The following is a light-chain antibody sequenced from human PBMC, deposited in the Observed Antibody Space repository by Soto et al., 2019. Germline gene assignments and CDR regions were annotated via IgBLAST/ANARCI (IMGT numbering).Light chain of an antibody. CDR3: MQGTHWPLT. Sequence: DVVMTPSPLSLPVTLGQPASISCRSSQSLVHSDGNTYLNWFQQRPGQSPRRLIYYVSNRDSAVPDRFSGSGSGTDFTLKISRVEAEDVGVYYCMQGTHWPLTFGQGTRVEIK. CDR2: YVS. J-gene: IGKJ1*01. V-gene: IGKV2-30*02. CDR1: QSLVHSDGNTY.